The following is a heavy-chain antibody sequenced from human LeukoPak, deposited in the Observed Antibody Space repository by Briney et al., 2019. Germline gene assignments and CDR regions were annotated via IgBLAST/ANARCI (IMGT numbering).Heavy chain of an antibody. V-gene: IGHV1-8*01. CDR1: GYTFTSYD. CDR3: ARVGSMVRGVIGDYNWFDP. CDR2: MSTNSGNT. J-gene: IGHJ5*02. D-gene: IGHD3-10*01. Sequence: GASVKVSCKASGYTFTSYDINWARQATGQGLEWMGWMSTNSGNTGYAQKFQGRVTMTRNTSISTAYMELSSLRSEDTAVYYCARVGSMVRGVIGDYNWFDPWGQGTLVTVSS.